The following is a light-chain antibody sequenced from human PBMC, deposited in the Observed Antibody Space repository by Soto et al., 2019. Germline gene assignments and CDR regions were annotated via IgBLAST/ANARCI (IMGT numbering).Light chain of an antibody. V-gene: IGKV3-20*01. Sequence: VLPKSTCTLSLSPGERSTLSCMSSQSVSSSYLAWYQQKPGQAPRLLIYGASSRATGIPDRFSGSGSGTDFTLTISRLEPEDFAVYYCQQYGSSPLTFGGGTNVDI. CDR3: QQYGSSPLT. CDR1: QSVSSSY. CDR2: GAS. J-gene: IGKJ4*01.